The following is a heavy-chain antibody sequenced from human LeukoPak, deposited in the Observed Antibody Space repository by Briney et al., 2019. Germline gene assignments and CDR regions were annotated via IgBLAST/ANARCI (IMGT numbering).Heavy chain of an antibody. CDR1: GFTFSSYG. CDR3: AKDLIRFGEIGNYMDV. Sequence: GGSLRLSCAASGFTFSSYGMHWVRQAPGKGLEWVAVISYDGSNKYYADSVKGRFTISRDNSKNTLYLQMNSLRAEDTAVYYCAKDLIRFGEIGNYMDVWGKGTTVTISS. CDR2: ISYDGSNK. D-gene: IGHD3-16*01. V-gene: IGHV3-30*18. J-gene: IGHJ6*03.